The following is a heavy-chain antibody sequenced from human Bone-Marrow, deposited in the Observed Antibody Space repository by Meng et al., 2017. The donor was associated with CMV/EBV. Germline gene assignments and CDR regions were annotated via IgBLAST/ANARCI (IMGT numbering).Heavy chain of an antibody. CDR1: GGPISSYY. CDR3: ARDGPRGFDY. Sequence: GSLRLSCTVSGGPISSYYWSWIRQPPGKGLEWIGYIYYSGSTNYNPSLKSRVTISVDTSKNQFSLKLSSVTAADTAVYYCARDGPRGFDYWGQGTLVTVSS. D-gene: IGHD1-26*01. CDR2: IYYSGST. J-gene: IGHJ4*02. V-gene: IGHV4-59*01.